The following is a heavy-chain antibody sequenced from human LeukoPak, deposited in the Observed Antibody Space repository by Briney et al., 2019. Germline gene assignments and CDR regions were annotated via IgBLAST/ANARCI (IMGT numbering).Heavy chain of an antibody. D-gene: IGHD6-6*01. CDR1: GGSISSYY. J-gene: IGHJ4*02. Sequence: SETLSLTCTVSGGSISSYYWSWIRQPPGKELEWIGYIYYSGSTNYNPSLKSRVTISVDTSKNQFSLKLSSVTAADTAVYYCARVHESIDYWGQGTLVTVSS. V-gene: IGHV4-59*01. CDR2: IYYSGST. CDR3: ARVHESIDY.